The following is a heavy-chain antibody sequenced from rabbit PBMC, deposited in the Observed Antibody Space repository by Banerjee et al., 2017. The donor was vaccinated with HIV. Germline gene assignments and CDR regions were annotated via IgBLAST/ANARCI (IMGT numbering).Heavy chain of an antibody. J-gene: IGHJ4*01. CDR3: ARDLAGVIGWNFGL. D-gene: IGHD4-1*01. Sequence: QEQLEESGGDLVKPEGSLTLTCTASGFSFSSTYYMCWVRQAPGKGLEWIACIYTGDGNTYYASWAKGRFTISKTSSTVDLKMTSLTAADTATYFCARDLAGVIGWNFGLWGPGTLVTVS. CDR2: IYTGDGNT. V-gene: IGHV1S45*01. CDR1: GFSFSSTYY.